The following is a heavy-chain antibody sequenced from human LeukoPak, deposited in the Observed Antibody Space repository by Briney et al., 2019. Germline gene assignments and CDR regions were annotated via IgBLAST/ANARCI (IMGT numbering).Heavy chain of an antibody. CDR3: TSLSYKSD. CDR2: IWFDGKNT. Sequence: GGSLRLSCAASGFTFSTHAMHWVRQAPAKGLEWVAMIWFDGKNTHYVDSVKGRFTISRDNSKNTLYLQMNSLRAEDTAVYYCTSLSYKSDWGQGTLVTVSS. V-gene: IGHV3-33*01. CDR1: GFTFSTHA. J-gene: IGHJ4*02. D-gene: IGHD3-10*01.